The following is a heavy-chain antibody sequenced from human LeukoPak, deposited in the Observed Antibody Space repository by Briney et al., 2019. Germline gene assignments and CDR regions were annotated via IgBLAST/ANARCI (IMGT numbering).Heavy chain of an antibody. J-gene: IGHJ4*02. Sequence: SETLSLTCTVSGGSISSYYWSWIRQPPGKGLEWIGYIYYSGSTYYNPSLKSRVTISVDTSKNQFSLKLSSVTAADTAVYYCATPGPPYSSSPLDYWGQGTLVTISS. V-gene: IGHV4-59*04. CDR3: ATPGPPYSSSPLDY. D-gene: IGHD6-6*01. CDR1: GGSISSYY. CDR2: IYYSGST.